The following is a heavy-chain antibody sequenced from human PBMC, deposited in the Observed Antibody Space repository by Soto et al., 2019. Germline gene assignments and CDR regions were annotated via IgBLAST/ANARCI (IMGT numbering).Heavy chain of an antibody. D-gene: IGHD3-10*01. J-gene: IGHJ4*02. Sequence: ASETLSLTCAVYGGSFSGYYWSWIRQPPGKGLEWIGEINHSGSTNYNPSLKSRVTISVDTSKNQFSLKLSSVTAADTAVYYCASNGGSGSYYFDYWGQGTLVTVSS. V-gene: IGHV4-34*01. CDR3: ASNGGSGSYYFDY. CDR1: GGSFSGYY. CDR2: INHSGST.